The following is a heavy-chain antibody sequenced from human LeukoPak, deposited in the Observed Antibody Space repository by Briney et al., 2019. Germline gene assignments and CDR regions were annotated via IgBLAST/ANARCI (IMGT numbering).Heavy chain of an antibody. Sequence: GGSLRLSCAASGFTFSSYWMHWVRQAPGKGLVWVSRINSDGSTTSYADSVKGRFTISRDNAKNTLYLQMNSLRAEDTAVYYCTRTYYGSGTYSQSDFWGQGTLVTVSS. V-gene: IGHV3-74*01. CDR1: GFTFSSYW. CDR2: INSDGSTT. CDR3: TRTYYGSGTYSQSDF. J-gene: IGHJ4*02. D-gene: IGHD3-10*01.